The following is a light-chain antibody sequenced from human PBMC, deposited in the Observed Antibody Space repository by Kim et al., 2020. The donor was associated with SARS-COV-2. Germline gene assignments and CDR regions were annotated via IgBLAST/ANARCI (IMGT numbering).Light chain of an antibody. CDR3: QQYATSPET. V-gene: IGKV3-20*01. CDR1: QSVSSNF. CDR2: SAS. J-gene: IGKJ1*01. Sequence: ENVLTQSPGTLSLSPGERATLSCRASQSVSSNFLAWYQQKAGQAPRLVIYSASSRASGIPDRFSGSGSGTDFTLTISTLEPEDFAVYYCQQYATSPETFGPGTKVDIK.